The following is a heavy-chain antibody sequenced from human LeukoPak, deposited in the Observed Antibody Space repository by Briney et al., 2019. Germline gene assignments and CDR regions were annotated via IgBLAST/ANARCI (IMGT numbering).Heavy chain of an antibody. D-gene: IGHD5-24*01. V-gene: IGHV3-48*02. J-gene: IGHJ4*02. CDR2: ISSSGSTI. CDR1: GFTFSSYG. Sequence: GGSLRLSCGASGFTFSSYGMHWVRQAPGKGLECVSYISSSGSTIYYADSVKGRFTISRDNAKSSLSLQMNSLRDEDTAVYFCAREKWLNSGGFDFWGQGTLVTVSS. CDR3: AREKWLNSGGFDF.